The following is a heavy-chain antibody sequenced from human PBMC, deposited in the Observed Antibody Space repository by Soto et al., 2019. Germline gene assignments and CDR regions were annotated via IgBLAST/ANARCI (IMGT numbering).Heavy chain of an antibody. D-gene: IGHD3-3*01. Sequence: ASVKVSCKASGYTFTGYYMHWVRQAPGQGLEWMGWINPNSGGTNYAQKFQGWVTMTGDTSISTAYMELSRLRSDDTAVYYCARDQGDYDPYGMDVWGQGTTVTVSS. J-gene: IGHJ6*02. CDR2: INPNSGGT. V-gene: IGHV1-2*04. CDR3: ARDQGDYDPYGMDV. CDR1: GYTFTGYY.